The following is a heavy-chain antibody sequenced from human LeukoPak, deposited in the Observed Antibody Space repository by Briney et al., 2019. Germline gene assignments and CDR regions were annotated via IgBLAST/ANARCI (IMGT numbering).Heavy chain of an antibody. V-gene: IGHV1-2*04. CDR2: INPNSGGT. CDR3: ARDGGIAAGEFDP. CDR1: GYTFTGYY. Sequence: ASVKVSCTASGYTFTGYYMHWVRQAPGQGLEWMGWINPNSGGTNYAQKFQGWVTMTRDTSTSTAYMELSRLRSDDTAVYYCARDGGIAAGEFDPWGQGTLVTVSS. D-gene: IGHD6-13*01. J-gene: IGHJ5*02.